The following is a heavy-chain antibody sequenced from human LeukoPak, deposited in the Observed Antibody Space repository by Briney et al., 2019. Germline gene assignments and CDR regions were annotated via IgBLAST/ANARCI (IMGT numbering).Heavy chain of an antibody. J-gene: IGHJ4*02. Sequence: GGPLRLSCAASGFTFSSYAMHWVRQAPGKGLEWVAVISYDGSNKYYADSVKGRFTISRDNSKNTLYLQMNSLRAEDTAVYYCARGDYYDSSGYYYVGIDYWGQGTLVTVSS. CDR3: ARGDYYDSSGYYYVGIDY. V-gene: IGHV3-30*04. CDR2: ISYDGSNK. CDR1: GFTFSSYA. D-gene: IGHD3-22*01.